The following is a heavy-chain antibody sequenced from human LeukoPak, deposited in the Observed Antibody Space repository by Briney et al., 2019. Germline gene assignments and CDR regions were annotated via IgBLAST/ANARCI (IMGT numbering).Heavy chain of an antibody. Sequence: GGSLRLSCAASGFTFSSYGMHWVRQAPGKGLEWMAVIWYDGSNKYYADSVKGRFTISRDNSKNTLYLQMNSLRAEDTAVYYCARDETYYDFWSGYNTLDYWGQGTLVTVSS. D-gene: IGHD3-3*01. CDR2: IWYDGSNK. V-gene: IGHV3-33*01. J-gene: IGHJ4*02. CDR3: ARDETYYDFWSGYNTLDY. CDR1: GFTFSSYG.